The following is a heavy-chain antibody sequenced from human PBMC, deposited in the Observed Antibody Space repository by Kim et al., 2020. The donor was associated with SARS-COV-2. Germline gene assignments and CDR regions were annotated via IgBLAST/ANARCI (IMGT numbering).Heavy chain of an antibody. CDR1: GFTFSSYS. Sequence: GGSLRLSCAASGFTFSSYSMNWVRQAPGKGLEWVSYISSSSSTIYYADSVKGRFTISRDNAKNSLYLQMNSLRDEDTAVYYCARDGHDYDFCPMGDCYYYYGMDVWGQGTTVTVSS. CDR2: ISSSSSTI. J-gene: IGHJ6*02. V-gene: IGHV3-48*02. D-gene: IGHD3-3*01. CDR3: ARDGHDYDFCPMGDCYYYYGMDV.